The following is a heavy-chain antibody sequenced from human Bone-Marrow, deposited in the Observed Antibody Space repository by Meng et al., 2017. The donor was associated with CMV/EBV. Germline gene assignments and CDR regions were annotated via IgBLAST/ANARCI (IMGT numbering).Heavy chain of an antibody. CDR2: IYPGDSDT. CDR3: ARQRRCGVVTTLPFDY. V-gene: IGHV5-51*01. Sequence: GESLKISCKGSGYSFTSYWIGWVRQMPGKGLEWMGIIYPGDSDTRYSPSFQGQVTISADKSISTAYLQWSSLKASDTAMYYCARQRRCGVVTTLPFDYWGQGTLVTVSS. D-gene: IGHD3-3*01. CDR1: GYSFTSYW. J-gene: IGHJ4*02.